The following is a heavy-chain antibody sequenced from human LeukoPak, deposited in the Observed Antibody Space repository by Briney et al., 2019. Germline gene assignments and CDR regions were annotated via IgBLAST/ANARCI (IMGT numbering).Heavy chain of an antibody. CDR3: GYSSSRMFPKYNWFDP. Sequence: SVKVSCKASGGTFSSYAISWVRQAPGQGLEWMGGIIPIFGTANYAQKFQGRVTITADKSTSTAYMELSSLRSEDTAVYYCGYSSSRMFPKYNWFDPWGQGTLVTVSS. D-gene: IGHD6-13*01. V-gene: IGHV1-69*06. CDR2: IIPIFGTA. J-gene: IGHJ5*02. CDR1: GGTFSSYA.